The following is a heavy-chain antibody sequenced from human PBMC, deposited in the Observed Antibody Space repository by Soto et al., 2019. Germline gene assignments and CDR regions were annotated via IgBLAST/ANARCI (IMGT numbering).Heavy chain of an antibody. CDR3: ARGAPGRDGYNLDFQH. Sequence: TGGSLRLSCAASGFTFSTYAMNWVRQAPGKGLEWVSSISSTSSFRYYADSVNGRFTISRDNAKNSLYLQMNSLRAQDTAVYYCARGAPGRDGYNLDFQHWGQGTLVTVSS. D-gene: IGHD5-12*01. V-gene: IGHV3-21*01. CDR2: ISSTSSFR. CDR1: GFTFSTYA. J-gene: IGHJ1*01.